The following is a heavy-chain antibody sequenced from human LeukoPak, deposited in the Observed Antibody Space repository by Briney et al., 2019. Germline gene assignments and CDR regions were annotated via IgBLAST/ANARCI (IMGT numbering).Heavy chain of an antibody. V-gene: IGHV3-23*01. CDR3: AKYHKTTVAGRDFYY. CDR1: GCTFSSYA. J-gene: IGHJ4*02. Sequence: GGSLRLSCVASGCTFSSYAMTWVRQRPGKGLEWVSSISSGGENTDYADSVKGRFTISTDNSKSTLYLQMNSLRAEDTAVYYCAKYHKTTVAGRDFYYWGQGTRVSVSS. CDR2: ISSGGENT. D-gene: IGHD6-19*01.